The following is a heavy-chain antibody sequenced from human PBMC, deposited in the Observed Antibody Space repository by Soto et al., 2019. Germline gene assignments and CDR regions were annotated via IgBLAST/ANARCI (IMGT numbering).Heavy chain of an antibody. CDR1: GFTFSSYE. CDR2: ISSSGSTI. Sequence: VQLVESGGGLVQPGGSLRLSCAASGFTFSSYEMNWVRQAPGKGREWVSYISSSGSTIYYADSVKGRFTISRDNAKNSLYLQMNSLRAEDTAVYYCARQRHCSGGSCYANWFDPWGQGTLVTVSS. CDR3: ARQRHCSGGSCYANWFDP. J-gene: IGHJ5*02. D-gene: IGHD2-15*01. V-gene: IGHV3-48*03.